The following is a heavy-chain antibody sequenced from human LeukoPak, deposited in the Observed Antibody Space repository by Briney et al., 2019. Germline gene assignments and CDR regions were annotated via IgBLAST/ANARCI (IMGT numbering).Heavy chain of an antibody. CDR1: GFTFSSYA. D-gene: IGHD2-2*02. V-gene: IGHV3-23*01. CDR3: AKSGCSSTSCYSILSGWLDP. CDR2: ISGGGGST. J-gene: IGHJ5*02. Sequence: QPGGSLRLSCAASGFTFSSYAMSWVRQAPGKGLEWVSAISGGGGSTYYADSVKGRFTFSRDDSRNTLYLQMNSLVAEDTAVYYCAKSGCSSTSCYSILSGWLDPWGQGTLVTVSS.